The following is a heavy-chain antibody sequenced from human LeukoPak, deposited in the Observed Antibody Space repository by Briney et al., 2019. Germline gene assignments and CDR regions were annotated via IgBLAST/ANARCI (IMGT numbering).Heavy chain of an antibody. J-gene: IGHJ6*03. Sequence: GESLKISCKGSGYSFTSYWIGWVRQMPGKGLEWMGIIYPGDSDTRYSPSFQGQVTISADKSISTAYLQSSSLKASNTAMYYCARSYFDWSRYYYMDVWGKGTTVTVSS. CDR3: ARSYFDWSRYYYMDV. CDR2: IYPGDSDT. CDR1: GYSFTSYW. D-gene: IGHD3-9*01. V-gene: IGHV5-51*01.